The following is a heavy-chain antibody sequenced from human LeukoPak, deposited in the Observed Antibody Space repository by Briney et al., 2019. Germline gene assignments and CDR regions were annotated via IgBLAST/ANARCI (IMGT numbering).Heavy chain of an antibody. CDR2: ISAYNGNT. CDR3: ARPGPYYYDSSGYYYFDY. J-gene: IGHJ4*02. D-gene: IGHD3-22*01. CDR1: GYTFTSYG. V-gene: IGHV1-18*01. Sequence: GASVKVSCKASGYTFTSYGISWVRQAPGQGLEWMGWISAYNGNTNYAQKFQGRVTITADESTSTAYMELSSLRSEDTAVYYCARPGPYYYDSSGYYYFDYWGQGTLVTVSS.